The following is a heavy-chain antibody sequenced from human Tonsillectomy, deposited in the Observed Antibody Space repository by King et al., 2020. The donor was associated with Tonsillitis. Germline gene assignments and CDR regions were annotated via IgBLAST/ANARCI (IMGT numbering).Heavy chain of an antibody. CDR1: GFTFSSYD. Sequence: VQLVESGGGLVQPGGSLRLSCAASGFTFSSYDMHWVRQVTGKGLEWVSTIGTAGDTYYPGSVKGRFTISRENAKNFLYLQMNNLRAEDTAVYYCARALDHCSSTSCYYYFDYWGQGTLVTVSS. J-gene: IGHJ4*02. D-gene: IGHD2-2*01. CDR2: IGTAGDT. V-gene: IGHV3-13*01. CDR3: ARALDHCSSTSCYYYFDY.